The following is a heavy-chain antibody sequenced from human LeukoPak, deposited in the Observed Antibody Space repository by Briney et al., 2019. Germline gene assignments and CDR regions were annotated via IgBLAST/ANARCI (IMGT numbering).Heavy chain of an antibody. Sequence: ASVKVSCKASGYTFTSYYMHWVRQAPGQGLEWMGIINPSGGSTSYAQKFQGRDTMTRDMSTSTVYMELSSLRSEDTAVYYCARTGYDFWTLDYWGQGTLVTVSS. CDR1: GYTFTSYY. CDR3: ARTGYDFWTLDY. V-gene: IGHV1-46*01. J-gene: IGHJ4*02. CDR2: INPSGGST. D-gene: IGHD3-3*01.